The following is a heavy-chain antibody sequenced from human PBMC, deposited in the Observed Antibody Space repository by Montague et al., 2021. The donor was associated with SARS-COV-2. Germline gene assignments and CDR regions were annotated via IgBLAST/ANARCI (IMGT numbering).Heavy chain of an antibody. CDR3: ARDGREHDPYSSGWNDYYYYYGMDV. D-gene: IGHD6-19*01. CDR1: GFTFSSYS. V-gene: IGHV3-21*01. CDR2: ISSSSSYI. Sequence: SLRLSCAASGFTFSSYSMNWVRQAPGKGLEWVSSISSSSSYIYYADSVKGRFTISRDNAKKSLYLQMNSLRAGDTAVYYCARDGREHDPYSSGWNDYYYYYGMDVWGQGTTVTVSS. J-gene: IGHJ6*02.